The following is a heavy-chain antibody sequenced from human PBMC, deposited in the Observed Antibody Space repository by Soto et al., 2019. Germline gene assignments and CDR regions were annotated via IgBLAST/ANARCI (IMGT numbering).Heavy chain of an antibody. V-gene: IGHV3-30-3*01. D-gene: IGHD2-2*01. Sequence: QVQLVESGGGVVQPGRSLRLSCAASGFTFSSYAMHWVRQAPGKGLEWVAVISYDGSNKYYADSVKGRFTISRDNSKTTLYLQMNSLRAEDTAVYYCARERSVVPAAPDAFDIWGQGTMVTVSS. CDR3: ARERSVVPAAPDAFDI. J-gene: IGHJ3*02. CDR2: ISYDGSNK. CDR1: GFTFSSYA.